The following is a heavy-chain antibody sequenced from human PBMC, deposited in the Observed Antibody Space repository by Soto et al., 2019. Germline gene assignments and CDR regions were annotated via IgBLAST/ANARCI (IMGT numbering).Heavy chain of an antibody. CDR1: GFTFSNYA. J-gene: IGHJ4*02. CDR2: LSYDGSTI. D-gene: IGHD5-12*01. CDR3: AKGPWHLAHGHYFDY. Sequence: QVEVVESGGGVVQPGRSLRLSCAASGFTFSNYAMHWVRQAPGKGLEWVAGLSYDGSTIYYVDSVKGRFTVSRDNSKNTLYLHMSSLRADDTAVYSCAKGPWHLAHGHYFDYWGQGTLVTVSS. V-gene: IGHV3-30*18.